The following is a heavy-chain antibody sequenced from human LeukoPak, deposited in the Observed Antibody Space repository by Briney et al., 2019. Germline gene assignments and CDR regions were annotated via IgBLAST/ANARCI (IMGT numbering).Heavy chain of an antibody. V-gene: IGHV4-34*01. J-gene: IGHJ4*02. D-gene: IGHD2-2*01. CDR1: GGSFSGYY. Sequence: PSETLSLTCAVYGGSFSGYYWSWIRQPPGKGLEWIGEINHSGSTNYNPSLKSRVTISVDTSKNQFSLKLSSVTAADTAVYYCARGPPGRDCSSTSCPRYFDYWGQGTLVAVSS. CDR2: INHSGST. CDR3: ARGPPGRDCSSTSCPRYFDY.